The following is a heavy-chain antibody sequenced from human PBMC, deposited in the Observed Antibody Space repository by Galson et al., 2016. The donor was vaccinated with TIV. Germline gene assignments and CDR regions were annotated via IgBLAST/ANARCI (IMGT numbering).Heavy chain of an antibody. CDR2: IGPTSKYA. J-gene: IGHJ2*01. CDR1: GFAFSDYY. D-gene: IGHD1-26*01. V-gene: IGHV3-11*06. Sequence: SLRLSCAASGFAFSDYYMTWIRQAPGKGLEWISYIGPTSKYATYADSVKGRFTISRDNAKNSLFLQMNSLSAEDSAIYYCAIGSPNTGSYSYWSFDLWGRGTLVTVSS. CDR3: AIGSPNTGSYSYWSFDL.